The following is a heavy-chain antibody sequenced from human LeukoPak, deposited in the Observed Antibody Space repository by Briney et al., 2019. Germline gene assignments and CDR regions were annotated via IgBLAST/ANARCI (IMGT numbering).Heavy chain of an antibody. Sequence: SETLSLTCTVSGGSISSSSYYWGWVRQPPGKGLEWIGSIYYSGSTYYNPSLKSRVTISMDMSENHFSLNLSSVTAADTAFYYCATEDVVIPTATQRPLDYWGQGILVTVSS. V-gene: IGHV4-39*02. CDR1: GGSISSSSYY. CDR3: ATEDVVIPTATQRPLDY. D-gene: IGHD2-2*01. CDR2: IYYSGST. J-gene: IGHJ4*02.